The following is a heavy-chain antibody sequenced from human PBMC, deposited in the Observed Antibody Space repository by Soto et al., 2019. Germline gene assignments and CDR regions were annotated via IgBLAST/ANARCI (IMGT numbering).Heavy chain of an antibody. J-gene: IGHJ4*02. V-gene: IGHV1-69*01. CDR1: GGTFSSYS. CDR2: IIPILGTA. Sequence: QVQLVQSGAEVKKPGSSVKVSCKASGGTFSSYSINWVRQAPGQGLEWMGGIIPILGTANYAQKFQGRVTITADESTITAYMELSSLRSEDTAVYYCARDGGRHSGGIDYWGQGTLVTVSS. D-gene: IGHD1-26*01. CDR3: ARDGGRHSGGIDY.